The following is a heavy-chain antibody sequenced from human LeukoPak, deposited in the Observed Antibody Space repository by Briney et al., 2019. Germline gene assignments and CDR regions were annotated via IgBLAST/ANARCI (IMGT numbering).Heavy chain of an antibody. J-gene: IGHJ4*02. Sequence: SVKVSCKASGGTFSSYAISWVRQAPGQGREWMGGIIPIFGTANYAQKFQSRVTITADESTSTAYMELSSLRSEDTAVYYCATDSTMVTGVHDYWGQGTLVTVSS. D-gene: IGHD3-10*01. CDR1: GGTFSSYA. V-gene: IGHV1-69*01. CDR2: IIPIFGTA. CDR3: ATDSTMVTGVHDY.